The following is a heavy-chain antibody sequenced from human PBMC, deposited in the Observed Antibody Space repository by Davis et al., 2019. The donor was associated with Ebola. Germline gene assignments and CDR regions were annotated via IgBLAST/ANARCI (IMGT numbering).Heavy chain of an antibody. D-gene: IGHD5-18*01. CDR2: IYHSGST. CDR1: GGSISSSNW. CDR3: ARTIVDTAMVFYYYYGMDV. Sequence: SETLSLTCAVSGGSISSSNWWSWVRQPPGKGLEWIGEIYHSGSTYYNPSLKSRVTISVDTSKNQFSLKLSSVTAADTAVYYCARTIVDTAMVFYYYYGMDVWGQGTTVTVSS. V-gene: IGHV4-4*02. J-gene: IGHJ6*02.